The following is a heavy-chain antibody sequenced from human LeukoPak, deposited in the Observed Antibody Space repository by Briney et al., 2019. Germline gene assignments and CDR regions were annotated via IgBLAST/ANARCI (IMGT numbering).Heavy chain of an antibody. D-gene: IGHD6-19*01. CDR1: GFTLSDYT. CDR3: SAGPSGWTEFFQH. V-gene: IGHV3-73*01. J-gene: IGHJ1*01. CDR2: IRSKANNYAT. Sequence: GGSLRLSCAAPGFTLSDYTMHWVRQASGKGLEWVARIRSKANNYATEYGPSVKGRFTISRDDAKNTAYLQMNSPKTEDTAIYYCSAGPSGWTEFFQHWGQGTLVTVSS.